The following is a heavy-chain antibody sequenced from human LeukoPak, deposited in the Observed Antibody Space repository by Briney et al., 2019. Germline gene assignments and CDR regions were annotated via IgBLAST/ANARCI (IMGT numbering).Heavy chain of an antibody. D-gene: IGHD3-16*02. J-gene: IGHJ4*02. CDR1: GYTLTELS. V-gene: IGHV1-24*01. CDR2: FDPEDGET. CDR3: ATARITFGGVIVMPFDY. Sequence: EASVKVSCKVSGYTLTELSMHWARQAPGKGLEWMGGFDPEDGETIYAQKFQGGVTMTEDTSTDTAYMELSSLRSEDTAVYYCATARITFGGVIVMPFDYWGQGTLVTVSS.